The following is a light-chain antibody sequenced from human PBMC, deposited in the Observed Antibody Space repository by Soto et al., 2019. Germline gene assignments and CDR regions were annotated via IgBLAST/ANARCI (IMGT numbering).Light chain of an antibody. Sequence: AIRMTQSPSSFSASTGDRVTITCRASQGISSYLAWYQQKPGKAPKLLIYAASTLQSGVPSRFSGSGSGTDFTLTISCLQSEDFATYYCQQYDNLSLTFGGGTKVDI. J-gene: IGKJ4*01. CDR3: QQYDNLSLT. CDR1: QGISSY. CDR2: AAS. V-gene: IGKV1-8*01.